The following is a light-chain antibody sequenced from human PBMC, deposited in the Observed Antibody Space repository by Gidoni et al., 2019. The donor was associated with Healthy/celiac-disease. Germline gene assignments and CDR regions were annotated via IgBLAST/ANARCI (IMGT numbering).Light chain of an antibody. V-gene: IGLV2-14*01. CDR1: SSDVGGYNY. CDR2: EVS. Sequence: QSALTQPASVSGSPAQSITISCTGTSSDVGGYNYVSWYQQPPGKAPKLMIYEVSNRPSGVSNRFSGAKSGNTASLTISGLQAEDEADYYCSSYTSSSTLSVFGGGTKLTVL. J-gene: IGLJ2*01. CDR3: SSYTSSSTLSV.